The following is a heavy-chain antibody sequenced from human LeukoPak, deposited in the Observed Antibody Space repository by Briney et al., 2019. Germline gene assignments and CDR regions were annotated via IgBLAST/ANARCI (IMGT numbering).Heavy chain of an antibody. V-gene: IGHV4-34*01. J-gene: IGHJ5*02. CDR1: GRSISSYY. Sequence: PSDTLSLTCTLSGRSISSYYWSSIRHPPGNGLEWIGEINQNGSTNNNPSLKGRVTISVDTSKNQFSLKLCSVTAADTAVYYCARGLIRSSWYPSGRNWFDPWGQGTLVTVSS. CDR3: ARGLIRSSWYPSGRNWFDP. CDR2: INQNGST. D-gene: IGHD6-13*01.